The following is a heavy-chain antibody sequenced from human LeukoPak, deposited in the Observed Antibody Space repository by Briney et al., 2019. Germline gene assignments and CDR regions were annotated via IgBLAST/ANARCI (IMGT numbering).Heavy chain of an antibody. D-gene: IGHD6-13*01. CDR3: ARDRSSSWYGPIDY. CDR2: ISAYNGNT. V-gene: IGHV1-18*01. Sequence: ASVKVSSKDSRYTFTSNGISWVRQAPGQGLEWMGWISAYNGNTNYAQKLQGRVTMTTDTSTSTAYMELRSLRSDDTAVYYCARDRSSSWYGPIDYWGQGTLVTVSS. CDR1: RYTFTSNG. J-gene: IGHJ4*02.